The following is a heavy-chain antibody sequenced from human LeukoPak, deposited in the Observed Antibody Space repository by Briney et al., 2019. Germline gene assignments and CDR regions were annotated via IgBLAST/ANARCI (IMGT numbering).Heavy chain of an antibody. D-gene: IGHD6-13*01. CDR2: INHSGST. CDR1: GGPFSGYY. V-gene: IGHV4-34*01. CDR3: ARAPYSSSFFDY. J-gene: IGHJ4*02. Sequence: PSETLSLTCADYGGPFSGYYWSWLRQPPGKGLEWIGEINHSGSTNYNPSLTSRVTISVDTSKNQFSLKLSSVTAADTAVYYCARAPYSSSFFDYWGQGTLVTVSS.